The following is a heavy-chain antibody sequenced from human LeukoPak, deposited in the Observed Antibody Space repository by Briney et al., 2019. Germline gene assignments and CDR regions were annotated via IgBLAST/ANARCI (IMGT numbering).Heavy chain of an antibody. J-gene: IGHJ6*03. CDR3: ARAGYGDYPYYYYYMDV. Sequence: SETLSLTCTVSGGSISSYYWSWIRQPPGKGLEWIGYIYYSGSTNYKPSLKSRVTISVDTSKNQFSLNLNSVTAADTAVYYCARAGYGDYPYYYYYMDVWGKGTTVTISS. CDR2: IYYSGST. V-gene: IGHV4-59*01. CDR1: GGSISSYY. D-gene: IGHD4-17*01.